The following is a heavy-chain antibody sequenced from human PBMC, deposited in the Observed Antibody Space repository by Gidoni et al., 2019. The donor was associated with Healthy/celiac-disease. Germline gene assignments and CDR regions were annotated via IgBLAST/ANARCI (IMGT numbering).Heavy chain of an antibody. J-gene: IGHJ2*01. CDR2: SYTSGST. V-gene: IGHV4-4*07. D-gene: IGHD4-17*01. CDR3: ARDSTATRSRYFDL. CDR1: GGSISSYY. Sequence: QVQLQESGPGLVKPSEPLSLTCTVSGGSISSYYWSWIRQPAGKGLEWIGRSYTSGSTNYNPSLKSRVTMSVDTSKNQFSLKLSSVTAADTAVYYCARDSTATRSRYFDLWGRGTLVTVSS.